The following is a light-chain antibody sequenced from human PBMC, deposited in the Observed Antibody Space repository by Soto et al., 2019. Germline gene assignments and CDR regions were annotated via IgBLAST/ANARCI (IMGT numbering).Light chain of an antibody. V-gene: IGLV2-8*01. CDR3: TSYVGNDIWV. Sequence: QSALTQPPSASGSPGQSVTISCTGTSSDVGAYKYVSGYQQYPGKAPKLMIYEVTKRPSGVPDRFSVSKSGNTASLTVSGLQAEYEADYYCTSYVGNDIWVFGGGTKLTVL. CDR2: EVT. J-gene: IGLJ3*02. CDR1: SSDVGAYKY.